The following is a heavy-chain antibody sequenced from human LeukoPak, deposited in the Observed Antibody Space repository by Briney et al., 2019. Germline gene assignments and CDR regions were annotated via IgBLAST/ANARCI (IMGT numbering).Heavy chain of an antibody. J-gene: IGHJ4*02. D-gene: IGHD2-15*01. CDR2: IYYSGST. CDR1: GGSISSYY. V-gene: IGHV4-59*08. CDR3: ARHGGYIPYFDY. Sequence: SETLSLTCTVSGGSISSYYWSWIRQPPGKGREGIGYIYYSGSTNYNSPLKSRVTISVDTSKNQFSLKLSSVTAADTAMYYCARHGGYIPYFDYWGQGTLVTVSS.